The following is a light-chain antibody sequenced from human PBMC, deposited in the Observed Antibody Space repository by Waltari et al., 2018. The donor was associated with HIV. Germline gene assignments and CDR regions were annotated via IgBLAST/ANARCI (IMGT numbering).Light chain of an antibody. CDR2: EVT. J-gene: IGLJ2*01. CDR3: SSYAGSKVL. Sequence: QSALTQPPSASGSPGQSVTISCTGTSSDVGAYNYVSWYQQYPGKAPKLMIYEVTQRPSGVPDRFSDSKSGNTASLTVSGLQAEDEADYYCSSYAGSKVLFGGGTELTVL. V-gene: IGLV2-8*01. CDR1: SSDVGAYNY.